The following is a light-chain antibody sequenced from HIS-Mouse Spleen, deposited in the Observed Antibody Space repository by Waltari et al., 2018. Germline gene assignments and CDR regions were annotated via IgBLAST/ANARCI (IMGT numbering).Light chain of an antibody. CDR2: EDS. V-gene: IGLV3-10*01. CDR3: YSTDSSGKHRV. J-gene: IGLJ2*01. Sequence: SYELTQPPSASVSPGQTARITCSGDALPKKYAYWYQEQSGQAPVLVIYEDSKRPSGIRERFSGSSSGTVATLTISGAQVEDEADYDCYSTDSSGKHRVFGGGTKLTVL. CDR1: ALPKKY.